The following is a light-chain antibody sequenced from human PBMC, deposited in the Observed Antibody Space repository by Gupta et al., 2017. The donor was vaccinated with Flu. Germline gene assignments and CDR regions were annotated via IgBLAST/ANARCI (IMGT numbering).Light chain of an antibody. V-gene: IGLV7-46*01. CDR2: DTN. J-gene: IGLJ3*02. Sequence: QAVVTHESSLTVYPGGTVTPTCDSSTGAVTSGHYPFWFQQKPGQAPRTLIYDTNSKHSWTPARFSGSLLGGKAALTLSGAQPEDEAEYYCSLFYDDARPVIGGGTELTVL. CDR1: TGAVTSGHY. CDR3: SLFYDDARPV.